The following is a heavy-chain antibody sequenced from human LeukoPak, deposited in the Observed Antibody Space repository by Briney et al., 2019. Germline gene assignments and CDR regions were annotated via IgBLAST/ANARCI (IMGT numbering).Heavy chain of an antibody. CDR2: ISNTGST. CDR1: GGSITSDTYY. D-gene: IGHD4-23*01. V-gene: IGHV4-61*09. J-gene: IGHJ3*02. Sequence: SETLSLTCTVSGGSITSDTYYWNWIRQPAGKGLEWIGHISNTGSTNYNPSLKSRVTISIDTSKNQSSLKLSSVTAADTAVYYCARDLFVVTRRDAFDIWGQGTMVTVSS. CDR3: ARDLFVVTRRDAFDI.